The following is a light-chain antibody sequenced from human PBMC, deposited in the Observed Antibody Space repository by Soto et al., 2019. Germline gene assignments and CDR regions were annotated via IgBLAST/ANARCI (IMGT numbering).Light chain of an antibody. Sequence: QSALTKPASVSGSPGQSITISCTGTSSDVGSYNLISWYQQHPGKAPKLMIYEGSKRPSGVSNRFSGSKSGNTASLTISGLQAEDEADYYCCSYAGSSISWVFGGGTKLTVL. CDR3: CSYAGSSISWV. V-gene: IGLV2-23*01. CDR1: SSDVGSYNL. CDR2: EGS. J-gene: IGLJ3*02.